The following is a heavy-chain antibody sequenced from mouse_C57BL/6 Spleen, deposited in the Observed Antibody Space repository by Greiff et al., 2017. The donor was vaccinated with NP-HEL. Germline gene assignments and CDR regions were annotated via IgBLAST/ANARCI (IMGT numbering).Heavy chain of an antibody. V-gene: IGHV5-4*01. Sequence: EVQVVESGGGLVKPGGSLKLSCAASGFTFSSYAMSWVRQTPEKRLEWVATISDGGSYTYYPDNVKGRFTISRDNAKNNLYLQMSHLKSEDTAMYYCARVGDYDAMDYWGQGTSVTVSS. CDR3: ARVGDYDAMDY. CDR2: ISDGGSYT. J-gene: IGHJ4*01. CDR1: GFTFSSYA.